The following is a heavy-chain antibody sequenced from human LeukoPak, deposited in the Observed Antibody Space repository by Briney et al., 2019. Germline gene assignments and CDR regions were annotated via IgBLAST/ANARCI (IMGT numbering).Heavy chain of an antibody. CDR1: GYSISSSYY. D-gene: IGHD2-15*01. CDR2: IYTSGST. Sequence: SETLSLTCAVSGYSISSSYYWSWIRQPAGKGLEWIGRIYTSGSTNYNPSLKSRVTISVDKSKNQFSLKLSSVTAADTAVYYCARSLPGCSGGSCYAWYFDLWGRGTLVTVSS. V-gene: IGHV4-4*07. CDR3: ARSLPGCSGGSCYAWYFDL. J-gene: IGHJ2*01.